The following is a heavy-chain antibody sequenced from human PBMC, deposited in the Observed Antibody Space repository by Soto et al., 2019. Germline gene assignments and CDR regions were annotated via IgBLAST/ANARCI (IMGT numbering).Heavy chain of an antibody. J-gene: IGHJ4*02. CDR2: LYHGGSA. V-gene: IGHV3-53*01. CDR3: TRSRYGDPDY. Sequence: EVQLVQSGGGLIQPEGSLKLSCAAPGIIVSSNYMSWVRQAPGKGLEWVSVLYHGGSAYYADSVKGRFTISRDNSENTLYLQMNSLRVEDTGVYYWTRSRYGDPDYWGQGTLVTVSS. CDR1: GIIVSSNY. D-gene: IGHD4-17*01.